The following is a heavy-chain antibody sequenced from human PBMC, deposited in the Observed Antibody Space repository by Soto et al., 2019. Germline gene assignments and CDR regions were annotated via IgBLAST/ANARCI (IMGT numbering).Heavy chain of an antibody. Sequence: PSETLSLTCAVYGGSFSGYYWSWIRQPPGKGLEWIGEINHSGSTNYNPSLKSRVTISVDTSKNQFSLKLSSVTAADTAVYYCARYPYRQQGTRYYYYGMDVWGKGTTVTVSS. J-gene: IGHJ6*04. CDR1: GGSFSGYY. D-gene: IGHD1-1*01. CDR3: ARYPYRQQGTRYYYYGMDV. CDR2: INHSGST. V-gene: IGHV4-34*01.